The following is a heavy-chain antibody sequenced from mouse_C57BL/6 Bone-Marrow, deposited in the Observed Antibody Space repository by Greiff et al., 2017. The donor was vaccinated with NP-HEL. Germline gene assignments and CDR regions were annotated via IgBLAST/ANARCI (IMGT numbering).Heavy chain of an antibody. Sequence: VESGGGLVKPGGSLKLSCAASGFTFSSYAMSWVRQTPEKRLEWVATISDGGSYTYYPDNVKGRFTISRDNAKNNLYLQMSHLKSEDTAMYYCARRSSGYVYAMDYWGQGTSVTVSS. CDR1: GFTFSSYA. CDR3: ARRSSGYVYAMDY. J-gene: IGHJ4*01. V-gene: IGHV5-4*03. CDR2: ISDGGSYT. D-gene: IGHD3-2*02.